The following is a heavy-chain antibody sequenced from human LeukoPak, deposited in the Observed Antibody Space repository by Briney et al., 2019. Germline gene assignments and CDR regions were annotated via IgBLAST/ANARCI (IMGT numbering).Heavy chain of an antibody. CDR3: ARVGYSDFWSGYYWDY. D-gene: IGHD3-3*01. CDR1: GFTFNRYS. Sequence: GGSLRLSCAASGFTFNRYSMNWVRRAPGKGLEWISYISSSGTTIYYADSVQGRFIISRDNARNSLYLQMNSLRAEDTAVYYCARVGYSDFWSGYYWDYWGQGTLATVSS. V-gene: IGHV3-48*01. J-gene: IGHJ4*02. CDR2: ISSSGTTI.